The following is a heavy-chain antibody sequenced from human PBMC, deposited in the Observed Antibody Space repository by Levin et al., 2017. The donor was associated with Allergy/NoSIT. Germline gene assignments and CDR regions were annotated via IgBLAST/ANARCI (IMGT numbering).Heavy chain of an antibody. CDR3: ARGRNSVFLNN. CDR2: IRYNDST. D-gene: IGHD5/OR15-5a*01. Sequence: PVSGVSVSSDDSYWSWIRQHPGKGLEWIGYIRYNDSTHYNPSLKSRVTISSDTTENHFSVSLSSVTAADTAVYYGARGRNSVFLNNWGQGILVTVSS. CDR1: GVSVSSDDSY. V-gene: IGHV4-31*03. J-gene: IGHJ4*02.